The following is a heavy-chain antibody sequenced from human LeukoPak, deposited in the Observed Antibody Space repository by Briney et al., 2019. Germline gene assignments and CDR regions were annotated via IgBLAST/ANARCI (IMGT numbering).Heavy chain of an antibody. J-gene: IGHJ4*02. CDR1: GFTVSRHY. CDR3: ARIGGDRHPIEY. V-gene: IGHV3-53*01. CDR2: IYPDGDT. D-gene: IGHD2-21*02. Sequence: PGGSLRLSCAASGFTVSRHYMSWVRQAPGKGLEWVSVIYPDGDTYYADSVKGRFTISRDNSKNTLYLQMNSLRAEDTAVYYCARIGGDRHPIEYWGQGTLVTVSS.